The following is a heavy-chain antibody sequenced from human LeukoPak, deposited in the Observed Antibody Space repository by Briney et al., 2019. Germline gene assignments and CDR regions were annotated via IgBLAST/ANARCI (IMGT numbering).Heavy chain of an antibody. CDR2: INHSGST. CDR3: AGKTTSTGGYYYYMDV. J-gene: IGHJ6*03. D-gene: IGHD4-11*01. V-gene: IGHV4-34*01. Sequence: SGTLSLTCAVYGGSFSGYYWSWIRQPPGKGLEWIGEINHSGSTNYNPSLKSRVTISVDTSKNQFSLKLSSVTAADTAVYYCAGKTTSTGGYYYYMDVWGKGTTVTVSS. CDR1: GGSFSGYY.